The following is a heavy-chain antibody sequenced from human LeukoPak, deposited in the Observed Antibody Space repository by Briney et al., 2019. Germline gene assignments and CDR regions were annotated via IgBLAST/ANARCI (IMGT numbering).Heavy chain of an antibody. V-gene: IGHV4-30-4*08. Sequence: SETLSLTCTVSGGSISSGGYYWSWIRQHPGKGLEWIGYIYYSGSTYYNPSLKSRVTISVDTSKNQLSLKLSSVTAADTAVYYCARAYYGSGSYYNYFDYWGQGTLVTVSS. CDR3: ARAYYGSGSYYNYFDY. CDR2: IYYSGST. J-gene: IGHJ4*02. D-gene: IGHD3-10*01. CDR1: GGSISSGGYY.